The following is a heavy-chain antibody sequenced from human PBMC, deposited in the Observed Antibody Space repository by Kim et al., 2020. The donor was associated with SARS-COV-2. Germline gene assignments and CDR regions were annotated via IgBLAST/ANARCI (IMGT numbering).Heavy chain of an antibody. CDR2: INHSGST. V-gene: IGHV4-34*01. J-gene: IGHJ6*02. CDR1: GGSFSGYY. CDR3: AREVITIFGVVKSYYYYGMDV. D-gene: IGHD3-3*01. Sequence: SETLSLTCAVYGGSFSGYYWSWIRQPPGKGLEWIGEINHSGSTNYNPSLKSRVTISVDTSKNQFSLKLSSVTAADTAVYYCAREVITIFGVVKSYYYYGMDVWGQGTTVTVSS.